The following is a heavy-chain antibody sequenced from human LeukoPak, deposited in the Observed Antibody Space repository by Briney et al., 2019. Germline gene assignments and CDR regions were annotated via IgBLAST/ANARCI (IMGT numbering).Heavy chain of an antibody. V-gene: IGHV3-11*04. CDR1: GFIFSNYW. CDR3: ARSLKYYYDSSGLGY. J-gene: IGHJ4*02. Sequence: GGSLRLSCAASGFIFSNYWMSWVRQAPGKGLEWVSYISSSGSTIYYADSVKGRFTISRDNAKNSLYLQMNSLRAEDTAVYYCARSLKYYYDSSGLGYWGQGTLVTVSS. D-gene: IGHD3-22*01. CDR2: ISSSGSTI.